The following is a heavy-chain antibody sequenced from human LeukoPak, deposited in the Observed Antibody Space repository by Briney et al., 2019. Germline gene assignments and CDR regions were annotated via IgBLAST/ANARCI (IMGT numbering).Heavy chain of an antibody. J-gene: IGHJ4*02. CDR1: GASIRSYY. CDR2: INTSGST. V-gene: IGHV4-4*07. CDR3: AAGVVSHFDY. Sequence: SETLSLTSPAPGASIRSYYWSWIRQPPGKGLDWIGRINTSGSTTYNPPPKSRVTMSVDTSKNRFSLNLTPVTPADTPWIYCAAGVVSHFDYWGQGTLFTASS. D-gene: IGHD2-15*01.